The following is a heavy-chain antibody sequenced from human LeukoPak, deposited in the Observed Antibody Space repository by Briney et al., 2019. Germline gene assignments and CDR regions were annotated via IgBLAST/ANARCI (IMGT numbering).Heavy chain of an antibody. CDR1: GYTLTDYY. CDR3: AREDGLGSYYNGFDN. Sequence: ASVKVSCKASGYTLTDYYIHWVRQAPGRGLEWMGWINPHTGGTTYGQNFQGRVTMTRDMSVTTFYMELIRLRSDDTAVYYCAREDGLGSYYNGFDNWGQGTLVTVSS. V-gene: IGHV1-2*02. CDR2: INPHTGGT. D-gene: IGHD3-10*01. J-gene: IGHJ4*02.